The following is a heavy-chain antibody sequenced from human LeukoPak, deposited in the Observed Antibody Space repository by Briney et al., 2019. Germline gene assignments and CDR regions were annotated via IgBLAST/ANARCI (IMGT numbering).Heavy chain of an antibody. CDR3: AKEDYYYYGMDV. CDR2: ISSGSRYI. J-gene: IGHJ6*02. Sequence: PGGSLRLSCAASGFTFSAYSMNWVRQAPGKGLEWVSSISSGSRYIYYADSVKGRFTISRDNAKDSLYLQMNSLRAEDTAVYYCAKEDYYYYGMDVWGQGTTVTVSS. CDR1: GFTFSAYS. V-gene: IGHV3-21*04.